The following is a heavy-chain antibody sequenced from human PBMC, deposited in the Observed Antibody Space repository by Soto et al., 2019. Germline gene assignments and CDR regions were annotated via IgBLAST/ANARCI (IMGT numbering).Heavy chain of an antibody. D-gene: IGHD3-16*01. CDR3: ARDIGFDYVN. Sequence: GGSLRLSCAVSGFNVMSYWMSLVRQAPGKGLEWVASVKEDGSELYYLHYVRGRFSISRDSAGNALHLTMNYLSAEDTGVYFCARDIGFDYVNWGQGITVTVSS. V-gene: IGHV3-7*01. CDR1: GFNVMSYW. J-gene: IGHJ4*02. CDR2: VKEDGSEL.